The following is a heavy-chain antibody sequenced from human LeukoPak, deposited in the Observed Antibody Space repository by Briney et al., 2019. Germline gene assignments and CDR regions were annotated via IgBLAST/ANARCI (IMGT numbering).Heavy chain of an antibody. CDR3: AKEDYYYDSSGYSAFDY. V-gene: IGHV3-30*18. CDR1: GFTFSSYG. J-gene: IGHJ4*02. D-gene: IGHD3-22*01. Sequence: GGSLRLSCAASGFTFSSYGMHWVRQAPGKGLEWVAVISYDGSNKYYADSVKGRFTISRGNSKNTLYLQMNSLRAEDTAVYYCAKEDYYYDSSGYSAFDYWGQGTLVTVSS. CDR2: ISYDGSNK.